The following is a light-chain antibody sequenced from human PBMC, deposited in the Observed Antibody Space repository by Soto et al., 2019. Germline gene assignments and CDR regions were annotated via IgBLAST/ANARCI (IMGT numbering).Light chain of an antibody. Sequence: DIQMTQSPSTLSRSVGDRVTITCRASQSISSWLAWYQQKPGKAPKILIYDASSLESGVPSRLRGSRSGTEFTLPLSRPQPDDFETYYCQQYNSYSWAIGQGPKV. CDR2: DAS. CDR3: QQYNSYSWA. J-gene: IGKJ1*01. CDR1: QSISSW. V-gene: IGKV1-5*01.